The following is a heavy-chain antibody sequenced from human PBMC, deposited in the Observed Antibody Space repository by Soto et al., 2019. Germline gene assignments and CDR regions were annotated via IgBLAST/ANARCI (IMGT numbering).Heavy chain of an antibody. J-gene: IGHJ4*02. V-gene: IGHV3-53*02. CDR2: IYSGGST. CDR1: GFTVSSNY. Sequence: EVQLVETGGGLIQPGGSLRLSCAASGFTVSSNYMSWVRQAPGKGLEWGSVIYSGGSTYYADSVTGRFTISRDNSKNTLYLQMNSLRAEDTAGYYCARTHYGDPGDWGQGTLVTVSS. D-gene: IGHD4-17*01. CDR3: ARTHYGDPGD.